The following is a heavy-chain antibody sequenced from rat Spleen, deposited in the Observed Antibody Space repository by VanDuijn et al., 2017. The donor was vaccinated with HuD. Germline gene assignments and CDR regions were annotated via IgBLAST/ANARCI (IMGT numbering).Heavy chain of an antibody. V-gene: IGHV5-7*01. CDR2: ISYDGSST. CDR1: GFTFSNYD. J-gene: IGHJ2*01. CDR3: ARSVFDY. Sequence: EVQLVESGGGLVQPGRSMKLSCAASGFTFSNYDMAWVRQAPTKGLEWVASISYDGSSTNYRDSVKGRFTISRDNAKSTLYLQMDSLKSEDTATYYCARSVFDYWGQGVMVTVSS.